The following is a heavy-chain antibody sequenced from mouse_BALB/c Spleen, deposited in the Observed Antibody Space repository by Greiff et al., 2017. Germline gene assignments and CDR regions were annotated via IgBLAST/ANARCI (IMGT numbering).Heavy chain of an antibody. V-gene: IGHV5-6-2*01. CDR2: INSNGGST. D-gene: IGHD2-4*01. J-gene: IGHJ3*01. CDR3: AMASTMITTFAY. Sequence: EVKLVESGGGLVKLGGSLKLSCAASGFTFSSYYMSWVRQTPEKRLELVAAINSNGGSTYYPDTVKGRFTISRDNAKNTLYLQMSSLKSEDTALYYCAMASTMITTFAYWGQGTLVTVSA. CDR1: GFTFSSYY.